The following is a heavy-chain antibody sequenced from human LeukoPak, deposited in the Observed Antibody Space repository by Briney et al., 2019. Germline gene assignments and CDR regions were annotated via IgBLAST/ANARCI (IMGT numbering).Heavy chain of an antibody. CDR3: ARVGQDGYYDFWSGYYYYYYMDV. CDR1: GGSISSNNYY. D-gene: IGHD3-3*01. CDR2: IYYSGST. Sequence: SETLSLTCTVSGGSISSNNYYWGWIRQPPGKGLEWIGNIYYSGSTYYNPSLKSRVTISVDTSKNQFSLKLSSVTAADTAVYYCARVGQDGYYDFWSGYYYYYYMDVWGKGTTVTVSS. J-gene: IGHJ6*03. V-gene: IGHV4-39*01.